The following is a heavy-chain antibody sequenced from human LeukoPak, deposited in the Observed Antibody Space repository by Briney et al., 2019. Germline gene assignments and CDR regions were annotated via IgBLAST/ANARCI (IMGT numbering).Heavy chain of an antibody. J-gene: IGHJ6*03. V-gene: IGHV4-59*01. CDR3: ARVADPTGYYYMDV. CDR2: IYYSGST. CDR1: GDSISSYY. Sequence: SETLSLTCTVSGDSISSYYWSWIRQPPGKGLEWIGYIYYSGSTNYNPSLKSRVTISVDTSKNQFSLKLSSVTAADTAVYYCARVADPTGYYYMDVWGKGTTVTVSS.